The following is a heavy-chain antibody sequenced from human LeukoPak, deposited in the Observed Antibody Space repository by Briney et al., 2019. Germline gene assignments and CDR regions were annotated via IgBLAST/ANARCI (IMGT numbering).Heavy chain of an antibody. V-gene: IGHV1-69*05. CDR1: GGTFSSYA. D-gene: IGHD3-9*01. CDR2: IIPIFGTA. Sequence: ASVKVSCKASGGTFSSYAISWVRQAPGQGLEWMGGIIPIFGTANYAQKFQGRVTITTDESTSTAYMELSSLRSEDTAVYYFAVYDILTGSASSGWFDPWGQGTLVTVSS. J-gene: IGHJ5*02. CDR3: AVYDILTGSASSGWFDP.